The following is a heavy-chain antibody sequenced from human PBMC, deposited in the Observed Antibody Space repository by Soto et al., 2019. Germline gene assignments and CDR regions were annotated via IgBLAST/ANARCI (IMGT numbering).Heavy chain of an antibody. CDR3: ARDVITGTPGYYYGMDV. V-gene: IGHV1-69*13. J-gene: IGHJ6*02. CDR2: IIPIFGTA. D-gene: IGHD1-20*01. Sequence: SVKVSCKASGGTFSSYAISWVRQAPGQGLEWMGGIIPIFGTANYAQKFQGRVTITADESTSTAYMELSSLRSEDTAVYYCARDVITGTPGYYYGMDVWGQGTTVTVSS. CDR1: GGTFSSYA.